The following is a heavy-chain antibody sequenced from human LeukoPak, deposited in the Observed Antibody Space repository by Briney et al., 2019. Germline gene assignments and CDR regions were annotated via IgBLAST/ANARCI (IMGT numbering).Heavy chain of an antibody. CDR3: ARGRVGATVRFDY. V-gene: IGHV1-69*05. D-gene: IGHD1-26*01. J-gene: IGHJ4*02. Sequence: ASVKVSCKASGGTFSSYAISWVRQAPGQGLEWMGGIIPIFGTANYAQKFQGRVTITTDESTSTAYMELNSLRSEDTAVYYCARGRVGATVRFDYWGQGTLVTVSS. CDR2: IIPIFGTA. CDR1: GGTFSSYA.